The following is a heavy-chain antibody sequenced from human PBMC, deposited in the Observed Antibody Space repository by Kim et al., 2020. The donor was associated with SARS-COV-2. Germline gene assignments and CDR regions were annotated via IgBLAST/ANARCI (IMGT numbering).Heavy chain of an antibody. D-gene: IGHD3-10*01. V-gene: IGHV3-30-3*01. Sequence: GGSLRLSCAASGFTFSSYAMHWVRQAPGKGLEWVAVISYDGSNKYYADSVKGRFTISRDNSKNTLYLQMNSLRAEDTAVYYCARGPYGSGSYFCAFDIWGQGTMVTVSS. J-gene: IGHJ3*02. CDR3: ARGPYGSGSYFCAFDI. CDR2: ISYDGSNK. CDR1: GFTFSSYA.